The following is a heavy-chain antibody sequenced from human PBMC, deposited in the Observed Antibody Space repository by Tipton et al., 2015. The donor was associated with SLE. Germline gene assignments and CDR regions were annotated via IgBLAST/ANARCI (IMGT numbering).Heavy chain of an antibody. D-gene: IGHD3-22*01. CDR3: VKGYSNSSGHDYSDY. Sequence: GSLRLSCTASGFIFSDHYMDWVRQAPGKGLEWVGRCRNKARKYTTEYAASVKGRFIVSRDDSMNSLHLQMNSLRAEDTAVYFCVKGYSNSSGHDYSDYWGQGTLVTVSS. CDR1: GFIFSDHY. J-gene: IGHJ4*02. CDR2: CRNKARKYTT. V-gene: IGHV3-72*01.